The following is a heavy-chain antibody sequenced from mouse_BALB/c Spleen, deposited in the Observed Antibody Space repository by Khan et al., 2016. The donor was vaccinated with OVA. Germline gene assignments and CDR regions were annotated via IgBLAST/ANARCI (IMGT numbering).Heavy chain of an antibody. CDR3: AIFTPDYYSMDY. D-gene: IGHD1-1*01. J-gene: IGHJ4*01. Sequence: VQLKESGPGLVAPSQSLSITCPVSGFSLTSYGVNWVRQPPGKGLEWLGVICGDGSTNYHSALISRLIISKDNSKIQVCLKLNRLQADYTATYYCAIFTPDYYSMDYWGQGSSVTVSS. CDR1: GFSLTSYG. V-gene: IGHV2-3*01. CDR2: ICGDGST.